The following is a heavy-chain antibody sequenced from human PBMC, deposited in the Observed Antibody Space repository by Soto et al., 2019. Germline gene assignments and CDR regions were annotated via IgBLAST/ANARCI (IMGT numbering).Heavy chain of an antibody. Sequence: ASETLSLTCAVYGGSFSGYYCSWIRQPPGKGLEWIGEINHSGSTNYNPSLKSRVTISVDTSKNQFSLKLSSVTAADTAVYYCARGSNYGGKPFDYWGQGTLVTVSS. D-gene: IGHD4-17*01. CDR1: GGSFSGYY. V-gene: IGHV4-34*01. CDR3: ARGSNYGGKPFDY. J-gene: IGHJ4*02. CDR2: INHSGST.